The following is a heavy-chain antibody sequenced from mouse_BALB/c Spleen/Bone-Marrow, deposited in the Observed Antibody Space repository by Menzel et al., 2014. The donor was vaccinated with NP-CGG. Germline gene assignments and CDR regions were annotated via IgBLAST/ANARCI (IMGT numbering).Heavy chain of an antibody. V-gene: IGHV1-87*01. Sequence: SGAELARPGVSVKLSCKASGYTFTSYWMQWVKQRPGQGLEWIGAIYPGDGDTRYTQKFKGKATLTADKSSSTAYMQLSSLASEDSAVYYCARSGNYWYFDVWGAGTTVTVSS. CDR3: ARSGNYWYFDV. J-gene: IGHJ1*01. CDR1: GYTFTSYW. D-gene: IGHD2-1*01. CDR2: IYPGDGDT.